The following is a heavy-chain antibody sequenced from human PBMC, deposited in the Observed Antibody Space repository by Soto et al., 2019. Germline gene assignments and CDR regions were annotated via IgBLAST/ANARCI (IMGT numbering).Heavy chain of an antibody. CDR3: AKGHYYDNVRNWVANQAFDS. Sequence: EVQLLQSGGGVVQPGGSLRLSCAVSGFSFNNYAMNWVRLAPGKGLEWVSSISGGGTGTYSADAVRGRFTISSDKSRNTVYMQMSSLRAEDTAVYYCAKGHYYDNVRNWVANQAFDSWGQGSLVTVSS. D-gene: IGHD3-22*01. CDR1: GFSFNNYA. CDR2: ISGGGTGT. J-gene: IGHJ4*02. V-gene: IGHV3-23*01.